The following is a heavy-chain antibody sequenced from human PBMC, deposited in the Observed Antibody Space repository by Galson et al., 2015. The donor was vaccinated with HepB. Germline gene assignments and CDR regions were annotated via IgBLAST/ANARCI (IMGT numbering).Heavy chain of an antibody. D-gene: IGHD4-17*01. V-gene: IGHV3-7*03. CDR2: IKQDGSEK. CDR3: ARSDNGDPTDV. J-gene: IGHJ6*04. Sequence: SLRLSCAASGFTFSRYWMNWVRQAPGKGLEWVANIKQDGSEKFYVDSVKGRFTISRDNAKNSLYLQMNSLRAEDTAVYYCARSDNGDPTDVWGKGTTVTVSS. CDR1: GFTFSRYW.